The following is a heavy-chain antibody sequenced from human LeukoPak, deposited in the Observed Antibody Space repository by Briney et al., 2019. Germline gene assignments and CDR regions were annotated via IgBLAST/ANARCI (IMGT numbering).Heavy chain of an antibody. CDR3: AKRTSGSSWYSSDS. CDR2: MSGDATNT. J-gene: IGHJ4*02. D-gene: IGHD6-13*01. Sequence: GGSLRLSCVASGFSFSDYSMNWVRQAPGKGLEWVSTMSGDATNTYYADSVKGRFTISRDNSKTTLFLQMNSLRAEDTAVYYCAKRTSGSSWYSSDSWGQGTLVTVSS. V-gene: IGHV3-23*01. CDR1: GFSFSDYS.